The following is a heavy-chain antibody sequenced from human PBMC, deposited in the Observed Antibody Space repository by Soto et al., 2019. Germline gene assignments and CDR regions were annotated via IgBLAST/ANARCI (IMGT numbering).Heavy chain of an antibody. J-gene: IGHJ4*02. CDR1: GYTFTRYG. CDR2: INAYNGNT. CDR3: AMSLVLVSAADD. D-gene: IGHD2-21*02. Sequence: GASVKVSCKASGYTFTRYGIGWARQAPGQGLEWMGWINAYNGNTNYAQNFQGRVTLTTDTSTSTAYMELRSLRSDDTSVYYCAMSLVLVSAADDWGEGTLVTV. V-gene: IGHV1-18*01.